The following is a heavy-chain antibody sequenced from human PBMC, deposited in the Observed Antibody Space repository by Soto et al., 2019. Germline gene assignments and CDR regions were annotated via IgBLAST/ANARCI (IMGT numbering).Heavy chain of an antibody. CDR2: ISWNSGSI. V-gene: IGHV3-9*01. Sequence: EVQLVESGGGLVQPGRSLRLSCAASGFTFDDYAMHWVRQAPGKGLEWVSGISWNSGSIGYADSVKGRFTISRDNAKNSLYLQMNSLRAEDTALYYCAKGVAYDYGAVFDYWGQGTLVTVSS. D-gene: IGHD4-17*01. CDR3: AKGVAYDYGAVFDY. J-gene: IGHJ4*02. CDR1: GFTFDDYA.